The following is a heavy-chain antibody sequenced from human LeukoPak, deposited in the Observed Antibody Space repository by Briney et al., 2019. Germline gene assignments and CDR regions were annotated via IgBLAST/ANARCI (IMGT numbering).Heavy chain of an antibody. CDR1: GFTFSSYA. CDR3: AKDSGGWFGELYNY. V-gene: IGHV3-23*01. D-gene: IGHD3-10*01. CDR2: ISGSGGST. Sequence: GGSLRLSCAAPGFTFSSYAMSWVRQAPGKGLEWVSAISGSGGSTYYADSVKGRFTISRDNSKNTLYLQMNSLRAEDTAVYYCAKDSGGWFGELYNYWGQGTLVTVSS. J-gene: IGHJ4*02.